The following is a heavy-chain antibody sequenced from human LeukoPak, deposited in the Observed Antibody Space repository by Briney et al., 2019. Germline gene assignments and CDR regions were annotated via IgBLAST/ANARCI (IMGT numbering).Heavy chain of an antibody. CDR2: IISSSTYI. V-gene: IGHV3-21*01. CDR3: ARAYGDYTSLDY. D-gene: IGHD4-17*01. Sequence: VGCLRLSCAASGFTFSSYSMNWVRQAPGKGLEWVSSIISSSTYIYYADSVKGRFTISRDNAKNSLYLQMNSLRAEDTAVYYCARAYGDYTSLDYWGQGTLVTVSS. J-gene: IGHJ4*02. CDR1: GFTFSSYS.